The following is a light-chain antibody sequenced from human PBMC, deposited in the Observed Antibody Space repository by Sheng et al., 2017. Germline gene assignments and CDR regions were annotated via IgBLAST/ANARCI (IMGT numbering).Light chain of an antibody. J-gene: IGKJ2*01. CDR2: AAS. Sequence: DIQLTQSPPFLSASVGDRVTITCRASQGINNYLAWYQQKPGKAPNLLIYAASTLQSGVPSRFSGSGSGTEFTLTISSLQPEDFATYYCQQLNSYPYTFGQGTKLEIK. CDR3: QQLNSYPYT. CDR1: QGINNY. V-gene: IGKV1-9*01.